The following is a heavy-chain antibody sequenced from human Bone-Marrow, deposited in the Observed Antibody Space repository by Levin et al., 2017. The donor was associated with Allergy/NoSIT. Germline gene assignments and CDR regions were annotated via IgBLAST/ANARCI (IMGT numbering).Heavy chain of an antibody. CDR3: RLRGSRSLAAFAL. CDR1: GGSFSGYY. J-gene: IGHJ4*02. D-gene: IGHD3-10*01. Sequence: PSETLSLTCGLYGGSFSGYYWSWIRQSPGRGLEWIGEIDTSGSTTYNPSLESRVTISLDKSKNVFSLLLTSVAAADTAVYYCRLRGSRSLAAFALWGQGTQVTVSS. V-gene: IGHV4-34*01. CDR2: IDTSGST.